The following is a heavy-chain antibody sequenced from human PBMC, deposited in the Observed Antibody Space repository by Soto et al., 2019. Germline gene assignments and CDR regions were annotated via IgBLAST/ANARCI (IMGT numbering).Heavy chain of an antibody. Sequence: SETLSLTCAVSGFSINSGYFWGWIRQTPEKGLEYIGSVYRSGNTYYNPSLRGRVTVSVGTSKNQFSLKLNSVTAADTAVYYCARALGSYYNSGARYFDYWGQGTLVTVSS. CDR3: ARALGSYYNSGARYFDY. D-gene: IGHD3-10*01. V-gene: IGHV4-38-2*01. J-gene: IGHJ4*02. CDR1: GFSINSGYF. CDR2: VYRSGNT.